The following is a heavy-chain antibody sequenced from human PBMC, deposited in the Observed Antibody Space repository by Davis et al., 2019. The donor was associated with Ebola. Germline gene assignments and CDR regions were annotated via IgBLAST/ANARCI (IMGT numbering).Heavy chain of an antibody. V-gene: IGHV4-34*01. J-gene: IGHJ4*02. CDR3: ARRRGTGFDY. Sequence: PSETLSLTCTVSGGPISSYYWSWIRQPPGKGLEWIGEINHSGSTNYNPSLKSRVTISVDTSKNQFSLKLSSVTAADTAVYYCARRRGTGFDYWGQGTLVTVSS. CDR1: GGPISSYY. CDR2: INHSGST. D-gene: IGHD1-1*01.